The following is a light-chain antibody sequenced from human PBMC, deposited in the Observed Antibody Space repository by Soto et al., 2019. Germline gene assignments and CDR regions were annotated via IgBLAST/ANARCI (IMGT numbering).Light chain of an antibody. J-gene: IGLJ1*01. CDR2: EGS. CDR3: CSDADFGV. Sequence: QSALTQPASVSGSPGQSITISCTGTSSDVGSYNLVSWYQQHPGKAPKLMIYEGSKRPSGVSNRFSGSKSGNPASLAISGLQAEDEDDYYCCSDADFGVFGTGTKLTVL. CDR1: SSDVGSYNL. V-gene: IGLV2-23*01.